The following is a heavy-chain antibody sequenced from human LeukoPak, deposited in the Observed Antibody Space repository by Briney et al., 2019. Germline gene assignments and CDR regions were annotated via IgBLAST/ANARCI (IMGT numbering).Heavy chain of an antibody. Sequence: GGSLRLSCAASGFTFSSYSMNWVRQAPGKGLEWVSYISSSSSTIYYADSVKGRFTISRDNAKNSLYLQMNSLRAEDTAVYYCAREVAGFYYYYYYMDVWGKGTPVTVPS. CDR2: ISSSSSTI. D-gene: IGHD6-19*01. J-gene: IGHJ6*03. CDR1: GFTFSSYS. V-gene: IGHV3-48*01. CDR3: AREVAGFYYYYYYMDV.